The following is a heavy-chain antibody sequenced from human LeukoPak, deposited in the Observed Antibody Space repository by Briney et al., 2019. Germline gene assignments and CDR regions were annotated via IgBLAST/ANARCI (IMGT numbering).Heavy chain of an antibody. CDR2: IYPGDSDT. Sequence: GESLKIFCKGSGYSFTSYWIGLVRQMPGKGLEWMGIIYPGDSDTRYSPSFQGQVTISAGKSISTAYLQWSSLKASDTAMYYCARRSSSWYGEAFDIWGQGTMVTVSS. CDR1: GYSFTSYW. V-gene: IGHV5-51*01. J-gene: IGHJ3*02. CDR3: ARRSSSWYGEAFDI. D-gene: IGHD6-13*01.